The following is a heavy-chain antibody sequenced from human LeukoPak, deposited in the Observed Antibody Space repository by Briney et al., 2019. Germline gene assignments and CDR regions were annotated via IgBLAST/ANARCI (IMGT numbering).Heavy chain of an antibody. CDR3: ARRHGSGIVVVPAARGPFDP. J-gene: IGHJ5*02. D-gene: IGHD2-2*01. V-gene: IGHV4-39*01. Sequence: SETLSLTCTVSGGSISSSSSYWGWIRQPPGKGLEWIGSIYYSGSTYYNPSLKSRVTISVDTSKNQFSLKLSSVTAADTAVYYCARRHGSGIVVVPAARGPFDPWGQGTLVTVSS. CDR2: IYYSGST. CDR1: GGSISSSSSY.